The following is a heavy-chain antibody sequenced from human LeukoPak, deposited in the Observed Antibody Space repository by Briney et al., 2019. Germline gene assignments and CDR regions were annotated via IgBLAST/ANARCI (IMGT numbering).Heavy chain of an antibody. D-gene: IGHD3-16*01. Sequence: SETLSLTCTVSGGSINSSSYCWGWIRQPPGKGLEWIGSIYYSGSTYYNPSRKSRVTISVDTSKNQCSLKLSSVTAADTAVYYCARGAGPTRGNYVDVWGKGTTVTVSS. V-gene: IGHV4-39*07. CDR3: ARGAGPTRGNYVDV. J-gene: IGHJ6*03. CDR1: GGSINSSSYC. CDR2: IYYSGST.